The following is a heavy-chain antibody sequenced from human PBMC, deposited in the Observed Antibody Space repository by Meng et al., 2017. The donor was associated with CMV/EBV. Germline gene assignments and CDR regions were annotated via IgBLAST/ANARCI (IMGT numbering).Heavy chain of an antibody. J-gene: IGHJ4*02. V-gene: IGHV3-30*02. CDR2: IRYDGSNK. Sequence: GKSLKISCAASGFTFSSYGMHWVRQAPGKGLEWVAFIRYDGSNKYYADSVKGRFTISRDNSKNTLYLQMNSLRAEDTAVYYCAKVLSNWNYLGAFDYWGQGTLVTVSS. CDR3: AKVLSNWNYLGAFDY. D-gene: IGHD1-7*01. CDR1: GFTFSSYG.